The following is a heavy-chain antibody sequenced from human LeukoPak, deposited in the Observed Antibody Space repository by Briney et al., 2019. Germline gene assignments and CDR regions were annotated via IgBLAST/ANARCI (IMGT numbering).Heavy chain of an antibody. CDR2: ISGSGSST. CDR3: AKDVTYYYDSSAPRYFDY. J-gene: IGHJ4*02. D-gene: IGHD3-22*01. Sequence: GGSLRLSCAASGFTFSDYAMNWVRQAPGKGLEWVSVISGSGSSTYYADSVKGRFTISRDNSKNTVYLQMNSLRAEDTAVYYCAKDVTYYYDSSAPRYFDYWGQGTLVTVSS. CDR1: GFTFSDYA. V-gene: IGHV3-23*01.